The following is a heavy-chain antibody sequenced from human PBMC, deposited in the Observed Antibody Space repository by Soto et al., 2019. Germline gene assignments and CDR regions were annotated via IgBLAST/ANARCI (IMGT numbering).Heavy chain of an antibody. CDR2: ISYDGSNK. D-gene: IGHD5-12*01. Sequence: PGGSLRLSCAASGFTFSSYGMHWVRQAPGKGLEWVAVISYDGSNKYYADSVKGRFTISRDNSKNTLYLQMNSLRAEDTAVYYCAKDGSPNYYYYGMDVWGQGTTVTVSS. J-gene: IGHJ6*02. V-gene: IGHV3-30*18. CDR1: GFTFSSYG. CDR3: AKDGSPNYYYYGMDV.